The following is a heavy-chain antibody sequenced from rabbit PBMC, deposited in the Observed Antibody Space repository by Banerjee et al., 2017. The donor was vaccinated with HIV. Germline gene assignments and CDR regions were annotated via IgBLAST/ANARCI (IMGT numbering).Heavy chain of an antibody. Sequence: QQQLVESGGGLVKPEGSLKLSCTASGFSFSSKAVMCWVRQAPGKGLEWIACINAVTGKAVYASWAKGRFTFSKTSSTTVTLQMTSLTAADTATYFCAREKSGIVGYDLWGPGTLVTVS. CDR3: AREKSGIVGYDL. CDR1: GFSFSSKAV. V-gene: IGHV1S45*01. CDR2: INAVTGKA. D-gene: IGHD6-1*01. J-gene: IGHJ6*01.